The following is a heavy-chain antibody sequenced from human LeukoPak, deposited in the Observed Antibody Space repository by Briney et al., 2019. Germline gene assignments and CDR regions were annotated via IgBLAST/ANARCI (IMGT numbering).Heavy chain of an antibody. CDR2: ISSSSSYI. CDR1: GFTFSSYS. CDR3: ARDFLVAVPGTIDY. Sequence: GGSLRLSCAASGFTFSSYSMNWVRQAPGKGLEWVSSISSSSSYIYYAGSVKGRFTISRDNAKNSLYLQMNSLRAEDTAVYYCARDFLVAVPGTIDYWGQGTLVTVSS. V-gene: IGHV3-21*01. D-gene: IGHD5-12*01. J-gene: IGHJ4*02.